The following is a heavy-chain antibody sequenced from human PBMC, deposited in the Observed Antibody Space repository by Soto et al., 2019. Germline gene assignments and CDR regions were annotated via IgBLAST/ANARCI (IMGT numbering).Heavy chain of an antibody. D-gene: IGHD3-10*01. V-gene: IGHV4-4*07. Sequence: SETLSLSCSVSGGSINSYWWSWIRQPAGKGLEWIGRVYSSGTTDYNPSLNSRATMSVETSKNQFSLKLSSVTAADTAVYYCARDIGSFAYGEGYWGQGIQVTVSS. CDR1: GGSINSYW. J-gene: IGHJ4*02. CDR3: ARDIGSFAYGEGY. CDR2: VYSSGTT.